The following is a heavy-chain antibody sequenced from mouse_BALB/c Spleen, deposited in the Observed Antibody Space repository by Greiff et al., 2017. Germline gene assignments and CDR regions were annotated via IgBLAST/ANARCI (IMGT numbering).Heavy chain of an antibody. CDR3: ARGFYYYGSSHHWYFDV. J-gene: IGHJ1*01. CDR1: GYTFTNYW. CDR2: IYPGGGYT. D-gene: IGHD1-1*01. V-gene: IGHV1-63*02. Sequence: QVQLKESGAELVRPGTSVKMSCKAAGYTFTNYWIGWVKQRPGHGLEWIGDIYPGGGYTNYNEKFKGKATLTADTSSSTAYMQLSSLTSEDSAIYYCARGFYYYGSSHHWYFDVWGAGTTVTVSS.